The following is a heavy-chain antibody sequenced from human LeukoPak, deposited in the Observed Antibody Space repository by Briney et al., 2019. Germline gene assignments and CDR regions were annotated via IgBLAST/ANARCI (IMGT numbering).Heavy chain of an antibody. CDR3: AKDTYYYDSSGSPFDY. Sequence: GGSLRLSCAASGFTFSSYGMHWVRQAPGKGLEWVAVISYDGSNKYYADSVKGRFTISRDNSKKTLYLQMNSLRAENTAVYYCAKDTYYYDSSGSPFDYWGQGTLVTVSS. J-gene: IGHJ4*02. CDR1: GFTFSSYG. CDR2: ISYDGSNK. D-gene: IGHD3-22*01. V-gene: IGHV3-30*18.